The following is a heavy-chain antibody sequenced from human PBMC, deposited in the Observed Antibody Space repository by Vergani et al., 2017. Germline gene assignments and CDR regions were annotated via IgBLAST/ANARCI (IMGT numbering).Heavy chain of an antibody. D-gene: IGHD3-3*01. V-gene: IGHV3-7*01. CDR3: ARDRSKYDFWSGYSGY. Sequence: EVQLVESGGGLVQPGGSLRLSCAASGFTFSSYWMSWVRQAPGKGLEWVANIKQDGSEKYYVDSVKGRFTISRDNAKNSLYLQMNSLRAEDTAVHYCARDRSKYDFWSGYSGYWGQGTLVTVSS. J-gene: IGHJ4*02. CDR2: IKQDGSEK. CDR1: GFTFSSYW.